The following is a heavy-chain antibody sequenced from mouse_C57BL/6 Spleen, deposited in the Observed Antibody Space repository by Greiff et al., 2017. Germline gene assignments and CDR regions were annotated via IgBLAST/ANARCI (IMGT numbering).Heavy chain of an antibody. Sequence: ESGPGLVKPSQSLSLTCSVTGYSITSGYYWYWIRPFPGNKLEGMGYISYDGSNNYNPSLKNRISITRDTSKNQVFLKLNSVTTEDTATYYCARDIYYGNYGFAYWGQGTLVTVSA. CDR1: GYSITSGYY. V-gene: IGHV3-6*01. J-gene: IGHJ3*01. D-gene: IGHD2-1*01. CDR2: ISYDGSN. CDR3: ARDIYYGNYGFAY.